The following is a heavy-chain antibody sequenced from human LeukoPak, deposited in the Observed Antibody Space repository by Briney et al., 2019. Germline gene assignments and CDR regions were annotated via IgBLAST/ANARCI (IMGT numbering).Heavy chain of an antibody. J-gene: IGHJ5*02. Sequence: GASVKVSCKVSGYTLTELSMHWVRQAPGKGLEWMGGFDPEDGETIYAQKFQGRVTMTEDTSTDTAYMELSSLRSEDTAVYYCATVLLGSGYYADGHWFDPWGQGTLVTVSS. V-gene: IGHV1-24*01. CDR1: GYTLTELS. CDR2: FDPEDGET. D-gene: IGHD3-3*01. CDR3: ATVLLGSGYYADGHWFDP.